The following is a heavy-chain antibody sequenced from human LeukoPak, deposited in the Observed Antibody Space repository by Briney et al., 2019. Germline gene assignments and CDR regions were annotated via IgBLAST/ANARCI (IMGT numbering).Heavy chain of an antibody. CDR1: GFTLSSYS. V-gene: IGHV3-21*01. J-gene: IGHJ4*02. D-gene: IGHD3-10*01. Sequence: GGSLRLSCTVSGFTLSSYSMKWVRQAPGKGLEWVSFISTSSSYIYYADSVKGRFAISRDNAKNSLYLQMNTLRAEDTAVYYCASKRFAYGSGSYYPFDYWGQGTLVTVSS. CDR3: ASKRFAYGSGSYYPFDY. CDR2: ISTSSSYI.